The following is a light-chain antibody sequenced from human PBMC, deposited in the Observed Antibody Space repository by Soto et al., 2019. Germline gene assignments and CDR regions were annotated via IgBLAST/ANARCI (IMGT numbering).Light chain of an antibody. CDR1: QTISVY. CDR2: TAS. CDR3: QQLNSYPLT. Sequence: DIQITQSPSSLSASVGDTVPLTCGGSQTISVYLNWYQQIPGKAPKLLIYTASTLQPGVPSRFSGSGSGTDFTLTIRSLQPEDFATYYCQQLNSYPLTFGGGPRWLS. J-gene: IGKJ4*01. V-gene: IGKV1-39*01.